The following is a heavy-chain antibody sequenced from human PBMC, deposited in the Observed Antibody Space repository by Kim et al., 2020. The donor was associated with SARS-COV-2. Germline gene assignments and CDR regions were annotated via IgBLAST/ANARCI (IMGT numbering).Heavy chain of an antibody. CDR1: GGSIRGHY. Sequence: SETLSLTCSVSGGSIRGHYWNWIRQPPGKGLEWIGYIHYSGTTNYNPSLRSRVTISLDTSRNQFSLKLSSVTATDTAVYYCARTFQGADWGDGTLVSVSS. V-gene: IGHV4-59*08. J-gene: IGHJ4*01. CDR3: ARTFQGAD. CDR2: IHYSGTT. D-gene: IGHD3-16*01.